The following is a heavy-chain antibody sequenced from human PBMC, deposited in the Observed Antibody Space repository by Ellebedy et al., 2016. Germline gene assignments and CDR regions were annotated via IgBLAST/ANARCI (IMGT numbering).Heavy chain of an antibody. J-gene: IGHJ5*02. Sequence: SVKVSCXASGRTFTNYAINWVRQAPGQGFEWIGGLIPVFGTPNYAQKFQGRVTITADKSTTTAYMELSGLTSEDTAVYYCARDTGGYYGSGWFDPWGQGTLVTVSS. V-gene: IGHV1-69*06. CDR1: GRTFTNYA. D-gene: IGHD3-10*01. CDR2: LIPVFGTP. CDR3: ARDTGGYYGSGWFDP.